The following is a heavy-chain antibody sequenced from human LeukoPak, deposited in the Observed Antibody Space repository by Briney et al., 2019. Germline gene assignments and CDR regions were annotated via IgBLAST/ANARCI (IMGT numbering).Heavy chain of an antibody. CDR1: GFTFSSYG. V-gene: IGHV3-33*06. CDR3: AKDAAVAGTSLDY. D-gene: IGHD6-19*01. J-gene: IGHJ4*02. CDR2: IWYDGSNK. Sequence: GGSLRLSCAASGFTFSSYGMHWVRQAPGKGLEWVAVIWYDGSNKYYADSVKGRFTISRDNSKNTLYLQMNSLRAEDTAVYYCAKDAAVAGTSLDYWGQGTLVTVSS.